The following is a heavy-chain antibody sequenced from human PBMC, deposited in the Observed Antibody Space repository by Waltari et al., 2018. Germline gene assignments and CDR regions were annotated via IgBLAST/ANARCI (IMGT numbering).Heavy chain of an antibody. CDR1: GGSISSSSYY. V-gene: IGHV4-39*07. Sequence: QLQLQESGPGLVKPSETLSLTCSVSGGSISSSSYYWGWIRQPPGKGLEWIGSIYYSGSTAYNPSRKSRFTISLDTSKNQFSLKLTSVTAADTAVYYCARDNYGDYASDYWGQGTLVTVSS. D-gene: IGHD4-17*01. J-gene: IGHJ4*02. CDR3: ARDNYGDYASDY. CDR2: IYYSGST.